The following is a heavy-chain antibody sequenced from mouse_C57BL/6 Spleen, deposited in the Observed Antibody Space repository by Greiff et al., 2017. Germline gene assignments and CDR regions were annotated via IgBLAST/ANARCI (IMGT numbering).Heavy chain of an antibody. CDR2: INPSTGGT. CDR1: GYSFTGYY. V-gene: IGHV1-42*01. J-gene: IGHJ3*01. D-gene: IGHD3-2*02. Sequence: VQLQQSGPELVKPGASVKISCKASGYSFTGYYMNWVKQSPEKSLEWIGEINPSTGGTTYNQKFKAKATLTVDKSSSTAYRQLKSLTSEDSAVYYCASTAQATLFAYWGQGTLVTVSA. CDR3: ASTAQATLFAY.